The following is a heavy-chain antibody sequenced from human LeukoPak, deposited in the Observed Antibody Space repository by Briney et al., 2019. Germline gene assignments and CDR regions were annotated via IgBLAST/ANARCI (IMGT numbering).Heavy chain of an antibody. V-gene: IGHV3-48*01. CDR3: AKADADDVLLPN. J-gene: IGHJ4*02. D-gene: IGHD3-10*01. Sequence: PGGSLRLSCVASGLTFSDYSMNWVRQAPGKGLEWVSYISGSSSTIYYADSVKGRFTISRDNAQNSLYLQMNSLRGEDTAVYYCAKADADDVLLPNWGQGTLVTVSS. CDR2: ISGSSSTI. CDR1: GLTFSDYS.